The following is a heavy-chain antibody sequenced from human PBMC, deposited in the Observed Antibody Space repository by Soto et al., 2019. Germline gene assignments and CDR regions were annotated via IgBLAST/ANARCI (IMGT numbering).Heavy chain of an antibody. CDR3: ARDAYYDFWSGYYRRSDAFDI. CDR1: GFTFSSYW. D-gene: IGHD3-3*01. J-gene: IGHJ3*02. CDR2: IKQDGSEK. V-gene: IGHV3-7*01. Sequence: GGSLRLSCAASGFTFSSYWMSWVRQAPGKGLEWVANIKQDGSEKYYVDSVKGRFTISRDNAKNSLYLQMNSLRAEDTAVYYCARDAYYDFWSGYYRRSDAFDIWGQGTMVTV.